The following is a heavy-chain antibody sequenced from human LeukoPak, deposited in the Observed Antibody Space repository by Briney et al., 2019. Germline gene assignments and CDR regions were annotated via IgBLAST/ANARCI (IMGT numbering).Heavy chain of an antibody. D-gene: IGHD4-23*01. CDR2: INSDGSST. Sequence: AGGSLRLSCAASEFTFSTYWMHWVRQAPGKGLVWVSRINSDGSSTNYADSVKGRFTISRDNAKNTLYLQMNSLSTEDTAVYYCASGYSSDYGGNVYWGRGTLDTVSS. CDR1: EFTFSTYW. J-gene: IGHJ4*02. CDR3: ASGYSSDYGGNVY. V-gene: IGHV3-74*01.